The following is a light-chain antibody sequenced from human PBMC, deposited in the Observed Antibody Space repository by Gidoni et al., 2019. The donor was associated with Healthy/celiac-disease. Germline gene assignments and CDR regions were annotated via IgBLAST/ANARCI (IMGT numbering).Light chain of an antibody. CDR1: SSGVGDYND. J-gene: IGLJ2*01. Sequence: QSALTQPASVFGSPGQSITISCTGTSSGVGDYNDVSWYQQHPGKAPKLMIYDVTNRPSGVSNRCSGSKSGNTASLTISGLQAEDEADYYCSSYTSSVTLVFGGGTKLTVL. CDR3: SSYTSSVTLV. V-gene: IGLV2-14*03. CDR2: DVT.